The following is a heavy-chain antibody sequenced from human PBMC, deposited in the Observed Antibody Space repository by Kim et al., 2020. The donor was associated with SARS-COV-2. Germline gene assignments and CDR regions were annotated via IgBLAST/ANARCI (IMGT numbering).Heavy chain of an antibody. Sequence: GESLKISCKGSGYSFTSYWIGWVRQMPGKGLEWMGIIYPGDSDTRYSPSFQGQVTISADTSISTAYLQWSSLKASDTAMYYCARHPNLYGSGSYYNGHAFDIWGQGTMVTVSS. V-gene: IGHV5-51*01. CDR2: IYPGDSDT. J-gene: IGHJ3*02. CDR3: ARHPNLYGSGSYYNGHAFDI. CDR1: GYSFTSYW. D-gene: IGHD3-10*01.